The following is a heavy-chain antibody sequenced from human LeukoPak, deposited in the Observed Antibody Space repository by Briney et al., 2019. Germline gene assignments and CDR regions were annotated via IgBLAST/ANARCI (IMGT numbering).Heavy chain of an antibody. V-gene: IGHV4-39*01. Sequence: SETLSLTCTVSGGSISSYYWGWIRQPPGKGLEWIGSIYYSGSTYYNPSLKSRVTISVDTSKNQFSLKLSSVTAADTAVYYCARQGPYGDYVGYWGQGTLVTVSS. J-gene: IGHJ4*02. CDR1: GGSISSYY. CDR2: IYYSGST. D-gene: IGHD4-17*01. CDR3: ARQGPYGDYVGY.